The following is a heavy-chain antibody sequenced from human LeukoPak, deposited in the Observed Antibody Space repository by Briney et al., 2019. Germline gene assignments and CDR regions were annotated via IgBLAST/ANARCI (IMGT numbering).Heavy chain of an antibody. D-gene: IGHD3-22*01. V-gene: IGHV4-59*08. CDR3: ARHYSDSSGYYQYYFDY. Sequence: SETLSLTCTVSGGSISSYYWSWLRQPPGKGLEWIGYIYYSGSTNYNPSLKSRVTISVDTSKNQFSLKLSSVTAADTAVYYCARHYSDSSGYYQYYFDYWGQGTLVTVSS. J-gene: IGHJ4*02. CDR1: GGSISSYY. CDR2: IYYSGST.